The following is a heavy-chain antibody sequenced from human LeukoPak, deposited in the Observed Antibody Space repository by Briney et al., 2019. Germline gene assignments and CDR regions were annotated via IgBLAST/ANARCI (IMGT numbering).Heavy chain of an antibody. CDR2: ISGSGGRT. V-gene: IGHV3-23*01. Sequence: PGGSLRLSCAASGFTFRTYAMSWVRQAPGKGLEWVSSISGSGGRTFYADSVKGRFTISRDNPKSTLYLHMNGLRAEDTAQYYCAKEEGAFGVLSRYWGQGTLVTVSS. CDR1: GFTFRTYA. J-gene: IGHJ4*02. CDR3: AKEEGAFGVLSRY. D-gene: IGHD3-10*01.